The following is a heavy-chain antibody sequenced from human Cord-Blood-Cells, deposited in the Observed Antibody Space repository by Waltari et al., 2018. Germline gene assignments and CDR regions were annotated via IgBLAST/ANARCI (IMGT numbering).Heavy chain of an antibody. J-gene: IGHJ3*02. CDR2: ISSSSSYI. Sequence: EWVSSISSSSSYIYYADSVKGRFTISRDNAKNSLYLQMNSLRAEDTAVYYCARDRRPYCSSTSCYDAFDIWGQGTMVTVSS. V-gene: IGHV3-21*01. CDR3: ARDRRPYCSSTSCYDAFDI. D-gene: IGHD2-2*01.